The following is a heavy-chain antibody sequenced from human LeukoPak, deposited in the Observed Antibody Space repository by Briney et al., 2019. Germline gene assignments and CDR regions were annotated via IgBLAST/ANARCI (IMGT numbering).Heavy chain of an antibody. D-gene: IGHD4-23*01. V-gene: IGHV3-30*02. J-gene: IGHJ4*02. CDR1: GFTFSTYG. CDR3: ARDTPGYGGDDFDY. Sequence: GGSLRLSCAASGFTFSTYGMHWVRQAPGKGREWMTIIQAGGDEKYYVESVKGRFTVSRDNSKNTLYLQMNRLKAEDTAVYYCARDTPGYGGDDFDYWGQGALVTVSS. CDR2: IQAGGDEK.